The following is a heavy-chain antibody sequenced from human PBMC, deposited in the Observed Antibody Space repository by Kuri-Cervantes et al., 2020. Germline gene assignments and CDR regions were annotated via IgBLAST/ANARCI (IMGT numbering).Heavy chain of an antibody. CDR2: ISGSGGST. CDR1: GFTFSSYA. Sequence: GESLKISCAASGFTFSSYAMGWVRQAPGKGLEWVSAISGSGGSTYYADSVKGRFTISRDNSKNTLYLQMNSLRAEDTAVYYCAKAGGGSGSYGDYYYYGMDVWGQGTTVTVSS. V-gene: IGHV3-23*01. J-gene: IGHJ6*02. D-gene: IGHD3-10*01. CDR3: AKAGGGSGSYGDYYYYGMDV.